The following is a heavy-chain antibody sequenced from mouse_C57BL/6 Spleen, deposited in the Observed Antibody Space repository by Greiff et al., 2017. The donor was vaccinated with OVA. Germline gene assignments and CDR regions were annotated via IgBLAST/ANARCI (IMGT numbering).Heavy chain of an antibody. Sequence: VQLQQPGAELVKPGASVKMSCKASGYTFTSYWITWVKQRPGQGLEWIGDIYPGSGSTNYNEKFKSKATLTVDTSSSTAYMQLSSLTSEDSAVDYCARRAYYSNYFDYWGQGTTLTVSS. D-gene: IGHD2-5*01. CDR2: IYPGSGST. CDR3: ARRAYYSNYFDY. J-gene: IGHJ2*01. CDR1: GYTFTSYW. V-gene: IGHV1-55*01.